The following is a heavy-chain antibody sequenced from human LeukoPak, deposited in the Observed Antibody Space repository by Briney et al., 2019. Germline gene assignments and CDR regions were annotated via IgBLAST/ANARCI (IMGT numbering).Heavy chain of an antibody. CDR2: ISYDGSNE. D-gene: IGHD2-21*01. CDR3: ARARVRGVSFFAY. V-gene: IGHV3-30*01. Sequence: PGGSLRLSCEASGFTFGTYAMHWVRQAPGKGLEWVSEISYDGSNEYYADSVKGRFTISRGKSKNTLYLQMNSLTAEDSAVYYCARARVRGVSFFAYWGQGTLVTVSS. CDR1: GFTFGTYA. J-gene: IGHJ4*02.